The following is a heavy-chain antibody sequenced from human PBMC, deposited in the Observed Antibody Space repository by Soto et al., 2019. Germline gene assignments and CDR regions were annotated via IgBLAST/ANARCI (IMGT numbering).Heavy chain of an antibody. J-gene: IGHJ4*02. Sequence: PGGSLRLSCAASGFTFTSFSMNWVRQAPGKGLEWVANIKQDGSEKYYVDSVKGRFTISRDNPKNSVSLQMNSLRAEDTAVYYCARGGTLTLRYWGQGTLVTVSS. D-gene: IGHD4-17*01. CDR3: ARGGTLTLRY. CDR1: GFTFTSFS. V-gene: IGHV3-7*01. CDR2: IKQDGSEK.